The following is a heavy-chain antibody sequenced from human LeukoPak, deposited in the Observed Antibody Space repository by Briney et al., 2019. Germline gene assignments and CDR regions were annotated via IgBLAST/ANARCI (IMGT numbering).Heavy chain of an antibody. J-gene: IGHJ4*02. V-gene: IGHV3-23*01. CDR1: GFTFSNYA. CDR2: LRGDGET. CDR3: AKASWVSNVDAVL. Sequence: GGSLRLSCAASGFTFSNYAMSWVRQAPAGGLEWVSSLRGDGETFYADSVKGRFTLSRDDSRNTVYLQLNNLRVEGTAVYYCAKASWVSNVDAVLWGQGTLVTVSS. D-gene: IGHD1-1*01.